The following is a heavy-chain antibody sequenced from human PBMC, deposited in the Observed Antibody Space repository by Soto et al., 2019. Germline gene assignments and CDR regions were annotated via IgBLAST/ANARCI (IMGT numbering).Heavy chain of an antibody. V-gene: IGHV4-39*01. CDR1: GGSISSSSYY. CDR2: IYYSGST. Sequence: QLLESGPGLVKPSETLSLTCTVSGGSISSSSYYWGWIRQPPGKGLEWIGSIYYSGSTYYNPSLKSRVTISVDTSKNQFSLKLSSVTAADTAVYYCARGQGDFRPMDVWGKGTTVTVSS. J-gene: IGHJ6*03. CDR3: ARGQGDFRPMDV. D-gene: IGHD3-3*01.